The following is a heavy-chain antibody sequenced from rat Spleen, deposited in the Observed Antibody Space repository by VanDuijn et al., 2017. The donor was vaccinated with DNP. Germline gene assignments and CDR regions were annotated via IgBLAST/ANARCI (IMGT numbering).Heavy chain of an antibody. D-gene: IGHD4-3*01. CDR1: DYSITSSYR. Sequence: EVQLQESGPGLVKPSQSLSLTCSVTDYSITSSYRWNWIRKFPGNKLEWLGYLNSAGNTNYNPSLKSRISITRDTSKNQFFPQVNSVTTEDAATYYCARSRYNSDYYFDCWGQGVMVTVSS. CDR2: LNSAGNT. V-gene: IGHV3-3*01. J-gene: IGHJ2*01. CDR3: ARSRYNSDYYFDC.